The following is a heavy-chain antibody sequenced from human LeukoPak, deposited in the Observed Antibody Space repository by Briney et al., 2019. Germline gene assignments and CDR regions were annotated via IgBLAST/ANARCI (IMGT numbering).Heavy chain of an antibody. CDR3: ARGWVDTAMVPTEDY. CDR2: INPNSGGT. CDR1: GYTFTGYY. Sequence: GASVKVSCKASGYTFTGYYMHWVRQAPGQGLEWMGWINPNSGGTNYAQKFQGRVTMTRDTSISTAYMELSRLRSDDTAVYYCARGWVDTAMVPTEDYWGQGTLVTVSS. D-gene: IGHD5-18*01. J-gene: IGHJ4*02. V-gene: IGHV1-2*02.